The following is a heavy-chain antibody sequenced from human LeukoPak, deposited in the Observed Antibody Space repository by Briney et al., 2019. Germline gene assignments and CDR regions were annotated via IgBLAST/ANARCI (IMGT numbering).Heavy chain of an antibody. CDR3: ARERSLTVAGTNWFDP. CDR2: SNHSGST. CDR1: GGSFSGYY. Sequence: PSETLSLTCAVYGGSFSGYYWSWIRQPPGKGLEWIGESNHSGSTNYNPSLKSRVTISVDTSKNQFSLKLSSVTAADTAVYYCARERSLTVAGTNWFDPWAQGTLVTVSS. J-gene: IGHJ5*02. D-gene: IGHD6-19*01. V-gene: IGHV4-34*01.